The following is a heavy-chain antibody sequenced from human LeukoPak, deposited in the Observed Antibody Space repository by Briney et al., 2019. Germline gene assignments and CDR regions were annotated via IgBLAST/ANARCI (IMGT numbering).Heavy chain of an antibody. V-gene: IGHV4-34*01. CDR3: ARKSQWLRWHFDY. Sequence: PSETLSLTCAVYGGSFSGYYWSWIRQPPGKGLEWIGEINHSGSTNYNPSLKSRVTISVDTSKNQFSLKLSSVTAADTAVYYRARKSQWLRWHFDYWGQGTLVTVSS. J-gene: IGHJ4*02. CDR2: INHSGST. CDR1: GGSFSGYY. D-gene: IGHD5-12*01.